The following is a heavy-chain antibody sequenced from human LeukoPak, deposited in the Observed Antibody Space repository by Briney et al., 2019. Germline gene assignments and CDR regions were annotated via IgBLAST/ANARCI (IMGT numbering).Heavy chain of an antibody. CDR2: ISGSGGST. D-gene: IGHD3-22*01. J-gene: IGHJ4*02. CDR3: AKSLITMIVVAYYFDY. CDR1: GFTFSSYA. Sequence: GGSLRLSCAASGFTFSSYAMSWVRQAPGKGLEWVSAISGSGGSTYYADSVKGRFTISRDNSKYTLYLQMNSLRAEDTAVYYCAKSLITMIVVAYYFDYWGQGTLVTVSS. V-gene: IGHV3-23*01.